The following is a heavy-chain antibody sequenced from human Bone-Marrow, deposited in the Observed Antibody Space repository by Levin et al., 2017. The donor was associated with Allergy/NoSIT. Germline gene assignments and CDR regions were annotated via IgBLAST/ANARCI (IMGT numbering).Heavy chain of an antibody. J-gene: IGHJ4*02. CDR1: GFAFSRYS. CDR2: ISNSISI. CDR3: ARVTDLYCSSTSCSFDY. V-gene: IGHV3-48*01. D-gene: IGHD2-2*01. Sequence: LSLTCAASGFAFSRYSMNWVRQAPGKGLEWLSYISNSISIYYAASVRGRFTISRDNAKNSLYLQMNSLRAEDTALYYCARVTDLYCSSTSCSFDYWGQGTLVTVSS.